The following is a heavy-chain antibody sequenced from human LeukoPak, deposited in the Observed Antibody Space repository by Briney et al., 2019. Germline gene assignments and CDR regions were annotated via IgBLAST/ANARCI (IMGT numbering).Heavy chain of an antibody. CDR1: GFTFSSYT. CDR2: ISPSGQST. CDR3: ARDFTGESGYSGY. D-gene: IGHD5-12*01. Sequence: PGGSLRLSCVASGFTFSSYTMNWVRQTPGKGLEWVSSISPSGQSTYHAESVKGRFTISRDNGKNSVHLQMNRLIPEDSAMYFCARDFTGESGYSGYWGQGTLVTDSS. J-gene: IGHJ4*02. V-gene: IGHV3-21*06.